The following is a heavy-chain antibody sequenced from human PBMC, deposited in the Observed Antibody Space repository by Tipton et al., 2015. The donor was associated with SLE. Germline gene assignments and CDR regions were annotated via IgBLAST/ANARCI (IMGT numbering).Heavy chain of an antibody. CDR1: GFTFSSYA. V-gene: IGHV3-23*01. J-gene: IGHJ3*02. Sequence: LSLTCAASGFTFSSYAMSWVRQAPGKGLEWVSAISGSGGSTYYADSVKGRFTISRDNSKNTLYLQMNSLRAEDTAVYYCAKDGVGQPGAFDIWGQGTMVTVSS. D-gene: IGHD3/OR15-3a*01. CDR2: ISGSGGST. CDR3: AKDGVGQPGAFDI.